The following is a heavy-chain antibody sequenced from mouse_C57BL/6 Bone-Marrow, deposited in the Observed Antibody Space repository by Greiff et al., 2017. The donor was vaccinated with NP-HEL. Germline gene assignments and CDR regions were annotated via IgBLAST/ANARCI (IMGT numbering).Heavy chain of an antibody. D-gene: IGHD1-1*01. CDR1: GFTFSSYG. J-gene: IGHJ4*01. Sequence: DVMLVESGGDLVKPGGSLKLSCAASGFTFSSYGMSWVRQTPDKRLEWVATISSGGSYTYYPDSVKGRFTISRDNAKNTLYLQMSSLKSEDTAMYYCARQGIYYYGFYAMDYWGQGTSVTVSS. V-gene: IGHV5-6*02. CDR2: ISSGGSYT. CDR3: ARQGIYYYGFYAMDY.